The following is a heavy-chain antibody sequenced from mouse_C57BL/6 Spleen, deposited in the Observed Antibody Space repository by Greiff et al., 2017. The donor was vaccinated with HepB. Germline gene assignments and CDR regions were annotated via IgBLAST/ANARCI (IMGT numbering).Heavy chain of an antibody. Sequence: EVKLVESGGGLVKPGGSLKLSCAASGFTFSDYGMHWVRQAPEKGLEWVAYISSGSSTIYYADTVKGRFTISRDNAKNTLFLQMTSLRSEDTAMYYCARDNYYYGSSPYYAMDYWGQGTSVTVSS. CDR2: ISSGSSTI. CDR3: ARDNYYYGSSPYYAMDY. D-gene: IGHD1-1*01. CDR1: GFTFSDYG. V-gene: IGHV5-17*01. J-gene: IGHJ4*01.